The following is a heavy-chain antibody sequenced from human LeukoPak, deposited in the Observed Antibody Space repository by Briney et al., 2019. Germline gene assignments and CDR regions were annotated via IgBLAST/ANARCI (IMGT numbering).Heavy chain of an antibody. CDR3: ARDGRVYYFDY. D-gene: IGHD3-16*01. Sequence: ASVKVPCKASGGTFSSYAIGWVRQAPGQGLEWMGGIIPIFGTANYAQKFQGRVTITADESTSTAYMELSSLRSEDTAVYYCARDGRVYYFDYWGQGTLVTVSS. J-gene: IGHJ4*02. CDR2: IIPIFGTA. V-gene: IGHV1-69*13. CDR1: GGTFSSYA.